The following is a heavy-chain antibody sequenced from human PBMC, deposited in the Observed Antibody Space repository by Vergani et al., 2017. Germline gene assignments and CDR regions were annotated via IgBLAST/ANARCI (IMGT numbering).Heavy chain of an antibody. CDR1: SYTFTRSS. J-gene: IGHJ4*02. CDR2: LNPNSGGT. D-gene: IGHD5-24*01. Sequence: QVQLVQSGAELNPPRASVNVSSTSSSYTFTRSSLHSVRQPPGQRLGSFVWLNPNSGGTNYAQKFQGRVTMTRDTSISTAYMELSRLRSDDTAVYYCARAITYYFDYWGQGTLVTVSS. V-gene: IGHV1-2*02. CDR3: ARAITYYFDY.